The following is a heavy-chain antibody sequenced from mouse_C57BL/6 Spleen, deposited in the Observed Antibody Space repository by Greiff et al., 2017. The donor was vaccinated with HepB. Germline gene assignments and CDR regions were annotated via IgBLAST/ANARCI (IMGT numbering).Heavy chain of an antibody. CDR3: ARNRGFITTVVGYFDV. J-gene: IGHJ1*03. Sequence: VKLQESGPGLVQPSQSLSITCTVSGFSLTSYGVHWVRQSPGKGLEWLGVIWSGGSTDYNAAFISRLSISKDNSKSQVFFKMNSLQADDTAIYYCARNRGFITTVVGYFDVWGTGTTVTVSS. V-gene: IGHV2-2*01. CDR2: IWSGGST. CDR1: GFSLTSYG. D-gene: IGHD1-1*01.